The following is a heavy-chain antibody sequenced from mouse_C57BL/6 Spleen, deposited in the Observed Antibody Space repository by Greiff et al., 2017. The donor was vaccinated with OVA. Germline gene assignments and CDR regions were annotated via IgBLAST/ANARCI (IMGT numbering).Heavy chain of an antibody. CDR2: ISSGSSTI. V-gene: IGHV5-17*01. CDR3: ARPGTTVVADYFDY. J-gene: IGHJ2*01. CDR1: GFTFSDYG. Sequence: EVKLMESGGGLVKPGGSLKLSCAASGFTFSDYGMHWVRQAPEKGLEWVAYISSGSSTIYYADTVKGRFTISRDNAKNTLFLQMTSLRSEDTAMYYCARPGTTVVADYFDYWGQGTTLTVSS. D-gene: IGHD1-1*01.